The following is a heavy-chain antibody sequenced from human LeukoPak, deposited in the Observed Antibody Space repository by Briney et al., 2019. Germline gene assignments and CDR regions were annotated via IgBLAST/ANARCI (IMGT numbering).Heavy chain of an antibody. D-gene: IGHD3-22*01. CDR3: ARDDSSGDYYDNFDY. CDR1: GFTFSSYS. J-gene: IGHJ4*02. Sequence: GGSLRLSCAASGFTFSSYSMNWVRQAPGKGLEWVSYISSSSSTIYYADSVKGRFTISRDNAKNSLYLQMDSLRGEDTAVYYCARDDSSGDYYDNFDYWGQGTLVTVPS. CDR2: ISSSSSTI. V-gene: IGHV3-48*01.